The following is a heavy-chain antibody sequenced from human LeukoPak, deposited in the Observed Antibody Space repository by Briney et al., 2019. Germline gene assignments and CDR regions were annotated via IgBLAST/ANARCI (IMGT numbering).Heavy chain of an antibody. V-gene: IGHV3-73*01. CDR1: GFTFSGSA. D-gene: IGHD5-18*01. CDR3: VVVSGYSYGFSDY. J-gene: IGHJ4*02. CDR2: IRSKANSYAT. Sequence: PGGPLRLSCAASGFTFSGSAMHWVRQASGKGLEWVGRIRSKANSYATAYAASVKGRFTISRDDSKNTAYLQMNSLKTEDTAVYYCVVVSGYSYGFSDYWGQGTLVTVSS.